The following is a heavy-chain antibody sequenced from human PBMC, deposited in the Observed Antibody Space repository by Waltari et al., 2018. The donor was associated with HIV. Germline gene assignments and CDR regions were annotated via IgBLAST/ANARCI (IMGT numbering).Heavy chain of an antibody. D-gene: IGHD2-21*02. J-gene: IGHJ4*02. V-gene: IGHV4-39*01. CDR3: ARLEGLRGGDLIDS. CDR2: IYYSGST. CDR1: GGSIRSTYHY. Sequence: QLQLQESGPGLVKPSETLSLTCPVSGGSIRSTYHYWGWIRPPPGKGLEWLGSIYYSGSTYYNPSLKSRVTISVDTSKNQFSLKLSSVTAADTAVYYCARLEGLRGGDLIDSWGQGTLVTVSS.